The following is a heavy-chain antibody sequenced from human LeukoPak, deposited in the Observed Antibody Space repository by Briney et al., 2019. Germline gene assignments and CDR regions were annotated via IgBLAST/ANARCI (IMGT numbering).Heavy chain of an antibody. Sequence: GASVKVSCKASGHTFTSYYMHWVRQAPGQGLEWMGIINPSGGSTSYAQKFQGRVTMTRDTSTSTVYMELSSLRSEDTAVYYCARADAVGASPYWGQGTLVTVSS. J-gene: IGHJ4*02. CDR1: GHTFTSYY. D-gene: IGHD1-26*01. CDR2: INPSGGST. V-gene: IGHV1-46*01. CDR3: ARADAVGASPY.